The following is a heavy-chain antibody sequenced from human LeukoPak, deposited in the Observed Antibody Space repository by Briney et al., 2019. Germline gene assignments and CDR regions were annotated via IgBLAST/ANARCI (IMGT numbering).Heavy chain of an antibody. V-gene: IGHV3-23*01. D-gene: IGHD6-19*01. CDR3: AKSIAVAFYS. Sequence: GGSLRLSCEASGFTFSSFAMSWVRQAPGKGLDWVSSISGSGAGTYYADSVKGRFTISRDNSKNTLYLQMNSLRAEDTAVYYCAKSIAVAFYSWGQGTLVTVSS. CDR2: ISGSGAGT. J-gene: IGHJ4*02. CDR1: GFTFSSFA.